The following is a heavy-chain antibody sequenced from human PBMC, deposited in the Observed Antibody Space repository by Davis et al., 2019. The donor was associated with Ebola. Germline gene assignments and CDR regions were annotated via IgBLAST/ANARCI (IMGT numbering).Heavy chain of an antibody. CDR3: AKDIRAPPSSGYYLFDH. D-gene: IGHD3-22*01. Sequence: GGSLRLSCVASGFTFDDYAMHWVRQAPGKGLEWVSSISWDSDNTGYADSVKGRFIISRDNAKNSLYLQMNSLRAEDTAFYYCAKDIRAPPSSGYYLFDHWGQGTLVTVSS. CDR2: ISWDSDNT. J-gene: IGHJ4*02. V-gene: IGHV3-9*01. CDR1: GFTFDDYA.